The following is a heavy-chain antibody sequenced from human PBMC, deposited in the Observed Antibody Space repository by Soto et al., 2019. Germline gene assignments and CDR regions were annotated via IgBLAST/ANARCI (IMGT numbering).Heavy chain of an antibody. CDR3: ARETYDILTGPPWVWYLDL. Sequence: QVQLQQWGAGPLRPLETLSLTCGVSGGSFSGYYWAWIRQSPGKGLEWIGEINDRGSINYNPSLKCRVSISVDASKNHFSLKRRSVTAADTAVYYCARETYDILTGPPWVWYLDLWGRCTLV. CDR2: INDRGSI. D-gene: IGHD3-9*01. CDR1: GGSFSGYY. J-gene: IGHJ2*01. V-gene: IGHV4-34*01.